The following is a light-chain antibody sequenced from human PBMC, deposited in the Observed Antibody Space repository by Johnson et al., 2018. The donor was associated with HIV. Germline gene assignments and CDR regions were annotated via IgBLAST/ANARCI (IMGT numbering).Light chain of an antibody. Sequence: QSVLTQPPSVSAAPGQRVTISCSGSSSNIGNNYISWYQQLPGTAPKLLIYDNNKRPSGIPDRFSGSTSGTSANLGITGLQTGDEADYYCGTWDNSRSAGVFGRGTKVTVL. J-gene: IGLJ1*01. CDR3: GTWDNSRSAGV. V-gene: IGLV1-51*01. CDR1: SSNIGNNY. CDR2: DNN.